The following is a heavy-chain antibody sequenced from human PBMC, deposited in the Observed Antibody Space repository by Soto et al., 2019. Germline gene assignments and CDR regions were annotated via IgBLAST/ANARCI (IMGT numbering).Heavy chain of an antibody. CDR1: GFTFSSYA. V-gene: IGHV3-23*01. CDR2: ISGSGGST. D-gene: IGHD3-10*01. J-gene: IGHJ4*02. Sequence: GGSLRLSCPASGFTFSSYAMSWVRQAPGKGLEWVSAISGSGGSTYYADSVKGRFTISRDNSKNTLYLQMNSLRAEDTAVYYCAKDKGEIDHFDYWGQGTLVTVSS. CDR3: AKDKGEIDHFDY.